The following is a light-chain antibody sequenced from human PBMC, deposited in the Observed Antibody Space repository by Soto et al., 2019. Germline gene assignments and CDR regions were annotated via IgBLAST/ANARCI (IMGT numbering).Light chain of an antibody. CDR1: SSNIGNNY. CDR3: ATWDSSLSAVV. V-gene: IGLV1-51*01. CDR2: GNN. Sequence: QSVLTQPPSVSAAPGQKVTISCSGSSSNIGNNYVSWYQQFPGTAPKLLISGNNNRPSGIPDRFSGSKSGTSASLGITGLQTGDEADYYCATWDSSLSAVVFGGGTKLTVL. J-gene: IGLJ2*01.